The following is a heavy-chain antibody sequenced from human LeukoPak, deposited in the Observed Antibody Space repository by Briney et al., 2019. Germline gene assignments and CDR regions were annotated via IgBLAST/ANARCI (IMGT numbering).Heavy chain of an antibody. V-gene: IGHV4-38-2*02. CDR2: IFHSGST. Sequence: PSETLSLTCTVSGYSISSGYYWGWIRQPPGKGLEWIGSIFHSGSTYYNPSLKSRVTISVDTSKNQFSLKLSSVTAADTAVYYCASPHKAWLRFSFDYWGQGTLVTVSS. J-gene: IGHJ4*02. D-gene: IGHD5-12*01. CDR1: GYSISSGYY. CDR3: ASPHKAWLRFSFDY.